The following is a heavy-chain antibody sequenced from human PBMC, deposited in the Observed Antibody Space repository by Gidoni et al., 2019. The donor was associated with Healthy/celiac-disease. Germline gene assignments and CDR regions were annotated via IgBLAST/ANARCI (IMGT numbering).Heavy chain of an antibody. CDR1: CFSLTPSGVG. Sequence: TLKESGPTLVKPTQTLTLTCTFSCFSLTPSGVGVGWIREPPGKALEWLALIYWNDDNRYSPSLESRLTITKDTSKNQVVLTMTNMDPVDTATYYCAHTRGFITGTTLFDYWGQGTLVTVSS. D-gene: IGHD1-7*01. J-gene: IGHJ4*02. CDR3: AHTRGFITGTTLFDY. V-gene: IGHV2-5*01. CDR2: IYWNDDN.